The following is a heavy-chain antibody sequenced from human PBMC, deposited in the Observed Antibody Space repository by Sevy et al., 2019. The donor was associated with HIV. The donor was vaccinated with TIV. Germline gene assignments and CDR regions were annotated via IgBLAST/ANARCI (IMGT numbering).Heavy chain of an antibody. CDR1: GFTFSSYA. V-gene: IGHV3-30*04. CDR3: ARGGPYNSGWYRGSHFDY. J-gene: IGHJ4*02. Sequence: GGSLRLSCAASGFTFSSYAMHWVRQAPGKGLEWVAVISYDGSNKYYADSVKGRFTISRDNSKNTLYLQMNSLRAEDTAVYYCARGGPYNSGWYRGSHFDYWGQGTLVTVSS. D-gene: IGHD6-19*01. CDR2: ISYDGSNK.